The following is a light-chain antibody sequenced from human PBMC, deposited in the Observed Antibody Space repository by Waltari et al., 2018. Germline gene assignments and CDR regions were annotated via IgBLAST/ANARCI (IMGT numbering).Light chain of an antibody. CDR3: QQYDNRPLA. CDR1: QDISNY. J-gene: IGKJ4*01. V-gene: IGKV1-33*01. Sequence: DIQMTQSPSSLSASVGDRVTITCQASQDISNYLDWYLQEPGKAPRLLIYDASNLETGVPSRFSGSGSGTDFTFTISSLQPKDIATYYCQQYDNRPLAFGGGTKVEFK. CDR2: DAS.